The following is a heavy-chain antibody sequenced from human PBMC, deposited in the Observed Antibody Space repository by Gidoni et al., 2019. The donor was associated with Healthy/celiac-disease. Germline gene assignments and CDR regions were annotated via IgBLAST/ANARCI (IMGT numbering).Heavy chain of an antibody. Sequence: QVQLVESGGGVVQPGRSLRLSCAASGFTFSSYGMHWVRQAPGKGLEWVAVISYDGSNKYYADSVKGRFTISRDNSKNTLYLQMNSLRAEDTAVYYCAKDLEAAGRLPLFDYWGQGTLVTVSS. D-gene: IGHD6-13*01. J-gene: IGHJ4*02. V-gene: IGHV3-30*18. CDR2: ISYDGSNK. CDR1: GFTFSSYG. CDR3: AKDLEAAGRLPLFDY.